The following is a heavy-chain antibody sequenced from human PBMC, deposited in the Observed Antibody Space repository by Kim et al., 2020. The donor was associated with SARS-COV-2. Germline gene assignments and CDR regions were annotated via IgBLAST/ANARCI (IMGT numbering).Heavy chain of an antibody. J-gene: IGHJ3*02. D-gene: IGHD3-10*01. Sequence: SYADSVKGRFTISRDNAKNSLYLQMNSLRAEDTAVYYCARDGAIIDAFDIWGQGTMVTVSS. V-gene: IGHV3-11*01. CDR3: ARDGAIIDAFDI.